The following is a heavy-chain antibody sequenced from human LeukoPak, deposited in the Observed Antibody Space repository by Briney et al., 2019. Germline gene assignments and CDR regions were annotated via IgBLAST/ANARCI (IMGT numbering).Heavy chain of an antibody. CDR1: GFTLSSYS. J-gene: IGHJ4*02. CDR3: ARAYGKYYFDY. Sequence: GGSLRLSCAASGFTLSSYSMHWVRQAPGKGLEYVSAISANGDSTYYANSVEGRFTISRDNAKNTLYLQMNSLRAEDTAVYYCARAYGKYYFDYWGPGTLVTVSS. V-gene: IGHV3-64*01. CDR2: ISANGDST. D-gene: IGHD4-17*01.